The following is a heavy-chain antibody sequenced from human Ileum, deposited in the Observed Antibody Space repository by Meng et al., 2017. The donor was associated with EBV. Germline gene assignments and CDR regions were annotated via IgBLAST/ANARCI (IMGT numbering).Heavy chain of an antibody. CDR1: GGSISSSNW. CDR3: ARVRVIPAAIGFDY. D-gene: IGHD2-2*02. CDR2: IHHTEST. V-gene: IGHV4-4*02. Sequence: GPRRESGPGLVKPSGTLSLTCAVSGGSISSSNWWSWVRQAPGKGLEWIGEIHHTESTNYNPSLKSRVTISVDTSKNHFSLKLNSVTAADTAVYYCARVRVIPAAIGFDYWGQGTLVTVSS. J-gene: IGHJ4*02.